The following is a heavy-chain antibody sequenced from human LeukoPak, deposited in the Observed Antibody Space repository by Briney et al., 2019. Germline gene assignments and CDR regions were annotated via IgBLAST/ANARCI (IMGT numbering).Heavy chain of an antibody. Sequence: HGASVKVSCKASVYTFPSYGTSWAPQAPGQGLEGMGCISAYNGNTNYAQKLQGRVTMTTDTSTRTAYMELRSLRSDDTAVYYCARYSSGATGYWGRGTLVTVSS. D-gene: IGHD4-11*01. J-gene: IGHJ4*02. CDR1: VYTFPSYG. CDR2: ISAYNGNT. V-gene: IGHV1-18*01. CDR3: ARYSSGATGY.